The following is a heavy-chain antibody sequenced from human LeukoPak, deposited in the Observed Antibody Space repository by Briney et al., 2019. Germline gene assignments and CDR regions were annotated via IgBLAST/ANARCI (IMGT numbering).Heavy chain of an antibody. CDR2: MYYSGST. CDR1: GGSISSSDYY. Sequence: SETLSLTCTVSGGSISSSDYYWSWTRQPPGKGLEWIAYMYYSGSTYYNPSLKSRVTMSADTSKNQLSLKLSSVTAADTAVYYCARPYYYDSRIDPWGQGILVTVSS. CDR3: ARPYYYDSRIDP. D-gene: IGHD3-22*01. J-gene: IGHJ5*02. V-gene: IGHV4-30-4*01.